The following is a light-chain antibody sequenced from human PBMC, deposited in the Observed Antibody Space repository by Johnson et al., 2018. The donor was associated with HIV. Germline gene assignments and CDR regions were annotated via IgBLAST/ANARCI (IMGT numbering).Light chain of an antibody. V-gene: IGLV1-51*01. CDR1: NSNIGNNY. Sequence: QSVLTHPPSVSAAPGQKVTISCSGSNSNIGNNYVSWYQQLPGTAPKLLIYDNNKRPSGIPDRFSGSKSGTSATLGITGLQTGDEADYYCGTWDSSLSAFYVFGTGTKVTVL. J-gene: IGLJ1*01. CDR2: DNN. CDR3: GTWDSSLSAFYV.